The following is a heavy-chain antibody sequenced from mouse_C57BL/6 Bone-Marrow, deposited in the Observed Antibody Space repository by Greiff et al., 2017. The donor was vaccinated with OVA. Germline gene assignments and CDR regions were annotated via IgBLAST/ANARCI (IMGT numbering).Heavy chain of an antibody. CDR2: IYPGSGNT. J-gene: IGHJ3*01. CDR3: ARSPLYSNLFAY. V-gene: IGHV1-76*01. D-gene: IGHD2-5*01. Sequence: VQLQESGAELVRPGASVKLSCKASGYTFTDYYINWVKQRPGQGLEWIARIYPGSGNTYYNEKFKGKATLTAEKSSSTAYMQLSSLTSEDSAVYFCARSPLYSNLFAYWGQGTLVTVSA. CDR1: GYTFTDYY.